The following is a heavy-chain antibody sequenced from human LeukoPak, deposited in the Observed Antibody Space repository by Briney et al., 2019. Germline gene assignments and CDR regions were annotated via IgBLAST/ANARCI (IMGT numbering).Heavy chain of an antibody. CDR1: GFTFSNYA. J-gene: IGHJ4*02. V-gene: IGHV3-23*01. Sequence: HPGGSLRLACAASGFTFSNYAMSWVRQAPGKGLEWVAGISGTGGSTHYADSVKGRFTISRDNSKNTVYLQMRNLRLEHTAVYYWAKVVAGNIDYYFDYWGQGILVAVSS. CDR3: AKVVAGNIDYYFDY. CDR2: ISGTGGST. D-gene: IGHD2/OR15-2a*01.